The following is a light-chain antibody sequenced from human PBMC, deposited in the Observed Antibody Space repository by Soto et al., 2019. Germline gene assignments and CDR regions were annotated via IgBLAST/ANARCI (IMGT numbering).Light chain of an antibody. CDR2: GAS. Sequence: EIVLTQSPGTLSLSPGESATLSCRASQYVSVRFLAWYQQKPGQAPGLLIYGASDRATGIPDRFTGSGSGTDFTLTINRLEPEDFAVYFCQQYGSSPQTFGQGTKVEIK. J-gene: IGKJ1*01. CDR1: QYVSVRF. CDR3: QQYGSSPQT. V-gene: IGKV3-20*01.